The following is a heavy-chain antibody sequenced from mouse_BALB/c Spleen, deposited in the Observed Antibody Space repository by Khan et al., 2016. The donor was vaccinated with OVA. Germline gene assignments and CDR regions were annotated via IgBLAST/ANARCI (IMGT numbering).Heavy chain of an antibody. CDR2: INPNTANP. V-gene: IGHV1-26*01. Sequence: VQLQQSGPDLVKTGASVKISCKASGYSFTAYYMNWVKLSHGQSLECIGRINPNTANPNSNHKFKGKATLTVDTSSSTAYLQLRSLTSEADEVYVCARGSDDMAYWGQGTLVTVST. CDR3: ARGSDDMAY. D-gene: IGHD2-12*01. J-gene: IGHJ3*01. CDR1: GYSFTAYY.